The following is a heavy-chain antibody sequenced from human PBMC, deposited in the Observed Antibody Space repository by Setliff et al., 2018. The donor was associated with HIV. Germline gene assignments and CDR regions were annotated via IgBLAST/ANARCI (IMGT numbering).Heavy chain of an antibody. CDR1: GFTFGDYV. V-gene: IGHV3-7*01. Sequence: GGSLRLSCETSGFTFGDYVMNWVRQAPGKGLEWVANINPDGNKKSYVDSVKGRFTISRDNAKNSVFLQMSSLRVDDTAVYYCVRGAPRAASGSLPWIYWGQGTLVTVSS. J-gene: IGHJ4*02. D-gene: IGHD5-12*01. CDR3: VRGAPRAASGSLPWIY. CDR2: INPDGNKK.